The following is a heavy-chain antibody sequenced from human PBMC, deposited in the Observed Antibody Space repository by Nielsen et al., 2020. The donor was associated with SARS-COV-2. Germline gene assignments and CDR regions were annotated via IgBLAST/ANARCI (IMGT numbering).Heavy chain of an antibody. J-gene: IGHJ4*02. D-gene: IGHD4-17*01. CDR1: GFNIRGYW. Sequence: GESLKISCVVSGFNIRGYWMNWVRPAPGKGLEWVGNIKLDGSEKYYVDSVKGRFTISRDNARNTLYLQMNSLRVEDTAVYYCARVGFYGDPEYLDYWGPGTLVTVSS. CDR3: ARVGFYGDPEYLDY. V-gene: IGHV3-7*01. CDR2: IKLDGSEK.